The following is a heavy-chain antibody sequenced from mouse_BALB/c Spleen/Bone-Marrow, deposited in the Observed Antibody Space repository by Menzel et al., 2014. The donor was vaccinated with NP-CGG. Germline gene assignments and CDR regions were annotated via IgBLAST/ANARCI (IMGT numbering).Heavy chain of an antibody. Sequence: QVQLQQSGPELVRPGVSVRISCKGSGYTFXDYAMHWVKQSHAKSLEWIGVISTYSGNTKYNQKFNGKATLTVDKSSSPAYMELARLTSEDSAIYYCARSDYGSRGGYFDYWGQGTTLTVSS. J-gene: IGHJ2*01. CDR2: ISTYSGNT. CDR1: GYTFXDYA. V-gene: IGHV1-67*01. CDR3: ARSDYGSRGGYFDY. D-gene: IGHD1-1*01.